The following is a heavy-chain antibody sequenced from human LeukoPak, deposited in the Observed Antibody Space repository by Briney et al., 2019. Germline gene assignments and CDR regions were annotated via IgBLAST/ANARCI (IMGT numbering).Heavy chain of an antibody. CDR1: GGSISSGSYY. J-gene: IGHJ6*03. D-gene: IGHD3/OR15-3a*01. V-gene: IGHV4-61*02. CDR2: IYTSGST. CDR3: ARTNFWTPYPPMGV. Sequence: PSQTLSLTCTVSGGSISSGSYYWSWIRQPAGKGLEWIGRIYTSGSTNYNPSLKSRVTISVDTSKNQFSLQLNSVTAADTAVYYCARTNFWTPYPPMGVWGKGTTVTVSS.